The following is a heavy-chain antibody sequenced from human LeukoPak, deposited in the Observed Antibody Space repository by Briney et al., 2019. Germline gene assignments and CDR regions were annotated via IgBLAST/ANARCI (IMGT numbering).Heavy chain of an antibody. CDR1: GGSVSSGSYY. V-gene: IGHV4-61*01. Sequence: SETLSLTCTVPGGSVSSGSYYWSWIRQPPGKGLEWIGYIYYSGSTNYNPSLKSRVTISVDTSKNQFSLKLSSVTAADTAVYYCASSYYYDSSGYHNWGQGTLVTVSS. CDR3: ASSYYYDSSGYHN. CDR2: IYYSGST. D-gene: IGHD3-22*01. J-gene: IGHJ4*02.